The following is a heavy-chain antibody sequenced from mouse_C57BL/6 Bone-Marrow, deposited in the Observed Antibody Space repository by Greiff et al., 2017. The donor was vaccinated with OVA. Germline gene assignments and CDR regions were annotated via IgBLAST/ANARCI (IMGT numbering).Heavy chain of an antibody. Sequence: VQLQQPGAELVKPGASVKLSCKASGYTFTSYWMQWVKQRPGQGLEWIGEIDPSDSYTNYNQKFKGKATLTVETSSSTAYMQLSSLTSEDSAVYYCASPTGTDWYFDVWGTGTTVTVSS. V-gene: IGHV1-50*01. CDR1: GYTFTSYW. CDR2: IDPSDSYT. CDR3: ASPTGTDWYFDV. J-gene: IGHJ1*03. D-gene: IGHD4-1*02.